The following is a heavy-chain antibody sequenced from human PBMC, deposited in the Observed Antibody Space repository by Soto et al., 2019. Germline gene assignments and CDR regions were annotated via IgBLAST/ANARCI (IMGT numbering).Heavy chain of an antibody. Sequence: PGGSLRLSCAASGFTFSSYAMHWVRQAPGKGLEWVGRIKNDPKSYITDYAESVKGRFTISRDDSKNSLFLQMNSLTTEDTAIYYCADLKWSRSYLPWGQGTLVTVSS. V-gene: IGHV3-72*01. CDR2: IKNDPKSYIT. CDR3: ADLKWSRSYLP. J-gene: IGHJ1*01. CDR1: GFTFSSYA. D-gene: IGHD3-3*01.